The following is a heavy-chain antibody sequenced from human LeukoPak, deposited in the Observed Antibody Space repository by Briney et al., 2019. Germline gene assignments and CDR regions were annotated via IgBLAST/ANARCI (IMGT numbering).Heavy chain of an antibody. V-gene: IGHV3-23*01. CDR3: AKRGVVIRVILVGFHKEAYYFDS. Sequence: ESGGSLRLSCAVSGITLSNYGMSWVRQAPGKGLEWVAGISDRGSRTNYADSVKGRFTTSTDHPKNTLYLQMNSLRAEDTAVYFCAKRGVVIRVILVGFHKEAYYFDSWGQGALVTVSS. CDR1: GITLSNYG. J-gene: IGHJ4*02. CDR2: ISDRGSRT. D-gene: IGHD3-22*01.